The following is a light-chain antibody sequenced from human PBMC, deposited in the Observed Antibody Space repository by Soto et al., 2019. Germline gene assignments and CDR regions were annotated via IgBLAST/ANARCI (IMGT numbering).Light chain of an antibody. CDR2: DAS. CDR1: QSISNW. CDR3: QQYNSYSEA. V-gene: IGKV1-5*01. J-gene: IGKJ1*01. Sequence: DIQMTQSPSTLSASVGARVSITCRASQSISNWLAWYQQKPGKAPKLLIYDASSLESGVPSRFSGSRSGTEFTLTISSLQPEDFASYYCQQYNSYSEAFGQGTKVDI.